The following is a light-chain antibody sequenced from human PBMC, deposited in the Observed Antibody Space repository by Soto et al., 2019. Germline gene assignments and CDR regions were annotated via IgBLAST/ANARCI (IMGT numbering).Light chain of an antibody. Sequence: EIVLTQSPATLSLSPGERATLSCRASQSFDNYLAWYQQKPGQAPRLLIYDASNRATGIPARFSGSGSGTDFTLTISSLEPEDFAVYCCQQRGETFGQWTKVEIK. CDR1: QSFDNY. CDR2: DAS. V-gene: IGKV3-11*01. J-gene: IGKJ1*01. CDR3: QQRGET.